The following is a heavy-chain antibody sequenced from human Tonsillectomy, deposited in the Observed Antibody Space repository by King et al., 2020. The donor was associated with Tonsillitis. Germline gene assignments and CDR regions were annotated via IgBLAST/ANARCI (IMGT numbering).Heavy chain of an antibody. CDR3: ARDGAAAGIFDY. Sequence: VQLVESGGGLIQPGGSLRLSCAASGFTVSSTYMNWVREAPGKGLEWVSVIFIGGSTYYADSVKGRFTISRDNSKNTLYLQMNSLRAEDTAVYYCARDGAAAGIFDYWGQGTLVTVSS. CDR1: GFTVSSTY. D-gene: IGHD6-13*01. CDR2: IFIGGST. J-gene: IGHJ4*02. V-gene: IGHV3-53*01.